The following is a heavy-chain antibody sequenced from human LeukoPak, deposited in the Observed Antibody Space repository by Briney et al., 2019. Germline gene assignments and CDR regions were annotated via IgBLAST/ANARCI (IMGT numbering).Heavy chain of an antibody. D-gene: IGHD3-9*01. J-gene: IGHJ3*02. V-gene: IGHV3-7*01. CDR2: IKQDGSEK. CDR1: GFYFSNYW. CDR3: VPDWDNGALDI. Sequence: PAGSLTLSCAASGFYFSNYWLNWVRQTPGQGLEWVATIKQDGSEKGYVDPVKRRFSVSRDNAKNLLALKITSVSAEDTAVYCCVPDWDNGALDIWGQGTMVTVSS.